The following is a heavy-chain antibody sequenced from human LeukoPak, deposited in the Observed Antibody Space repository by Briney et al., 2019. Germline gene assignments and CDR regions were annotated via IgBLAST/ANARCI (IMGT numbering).Heavy chain of an antibody. Sequence: EASVKVSCKVSGYTLTELSMHWVRQTPGKGLEWMGGFDPEDGETIYAQKFQGRVTMTEDTSTDTAYMELSSLRSDDTAVYYCASGLNSRSSSCWGQGTRVTVSS. V-gene: IGHV1-24*01. CDR3: ASGLNSRSSSC. CDR1: GYTLTELS. J-gene: IGHJ4*02. D-gene: IGHD6-13*01. CDR2: FDPEDGET.